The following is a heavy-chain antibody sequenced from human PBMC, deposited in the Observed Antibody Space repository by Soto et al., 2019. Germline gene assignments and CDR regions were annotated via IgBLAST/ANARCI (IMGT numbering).Heavy chain of an antibody. CDR1: GGSFSGYY. CDR3: ARGHPHYGGDDGYYFDY. V-gene: IGHV4-34*01. CDR2: INHSGST. D-gene: IGHD5-12*01. Sequence: QVQLQQWGAGLLKPSETLSLTCPVYGGSFSGYYWRWIRQPPGKGLEWIGEINHSGSTNYNPSLKSRVTISVDTSKNQFSLKLSSVTAADTAVYYCARGHPHYGGDDGYYFDYWGQGTLVTVSS. J-gene: IGHJ4*02.